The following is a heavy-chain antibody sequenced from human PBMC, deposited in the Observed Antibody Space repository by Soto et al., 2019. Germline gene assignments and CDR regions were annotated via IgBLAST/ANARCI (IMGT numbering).Heavy chain of an antibody. Sequence: QVQLVESGGGVVQPGRSLRLSCAASGFTFSSFAMHWVRQAPGKGLEWLAVISSDVVNYYYAESVKGRFTISRDNSKNTLYVQMNSLRNDDTAVYYCARGGAWTPEGLGYWGQGTLVTVSS. CDR2: ISSDVVNY. D-gene: IGHD2-15*01. CDR3: ARGGAWTPEGLGY. V-gene: IGHV3-30-3*01. CDR1: GFTFSSFA. J-gene: IGHJ4*02.